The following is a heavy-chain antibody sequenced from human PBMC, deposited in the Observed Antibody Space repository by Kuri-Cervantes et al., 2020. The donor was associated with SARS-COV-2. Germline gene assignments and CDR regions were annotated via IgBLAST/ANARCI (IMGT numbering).Heavy chain of an antibody. Sequence: GSLRLSCTVSGGSISSYYWSWIRQPPGEGLEWIGYIYYSGSTNYNPSLKSRVTIPVDTSKNQFSLKLSSVTAADTAVYYCARDPRYLARGGGFDYWGQGTLVTVSS. V-gene: IGHV4-59*12. CDR1: GGSISSYY. J-gene: IGHJ4*02. CDR2: IYYSGST. CDR3: ARDPRYLARGGGFDY. D-gene: IGHD1-14*01.